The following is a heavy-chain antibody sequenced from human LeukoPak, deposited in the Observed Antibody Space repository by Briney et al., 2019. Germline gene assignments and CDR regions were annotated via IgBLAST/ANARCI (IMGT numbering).Heavy chain of an antibody. V-gene: IGHV3-53*01. Sequence: GGSLRLSCAASGFTVITNDMTWVRQAPGKGLEWVSVLYSDGNTKYADSVQGRFTISRDNSKNTLYLEMYSLSAVDTAVYYCARGVEPLAANTLAYWGQGTLVTVSS. CDR3: ARGVEPLAANTLAY. J-gene: IGHJ4*02. CDR2: LYSDGNT. CDR1: GFTVITND. D-gene: IGHD1-14*01.